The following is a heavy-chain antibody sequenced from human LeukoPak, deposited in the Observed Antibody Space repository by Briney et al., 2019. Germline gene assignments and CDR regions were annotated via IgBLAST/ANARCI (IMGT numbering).Heavy chain of an antibody. J-gene: IGHJ5*02. D-gene: IGHD6-6*01. V-gene: IGHV1-69*01. CDR3: ARDYGQQLVRGWFDP. CDR2: IIPIFGTA. CDR1: GGTFSSYA. Sequence: ASVKVSCKASGGTFSSYAISWVRQAPGQGLEWMGGIIPIFGTANYAQKFQGRVTITADESTSTAYMELSSLRSEDTAVYYCARDYGQQLVRGWFDPWGQGTLVTVSS.